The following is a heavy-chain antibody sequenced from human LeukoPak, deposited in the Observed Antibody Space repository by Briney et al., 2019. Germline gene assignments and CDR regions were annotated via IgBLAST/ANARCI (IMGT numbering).Heavy chain of an antibody. V-gene: IGHV4-38-2*02. CDR3: ARDRTNGQWLVRTPYYFDY. CDR2: IYHSGST. Sequence: SETLSLTCTVSGYSISSGYYWGWIRQPPGKGLEWIGSIYHSGSTCYNPSLKSRVTISVDTSKNQFSLQLNSVTPEDTAVYYCARDRTNGQWLVRTPYYFDYWGQGTLVTVSS. CDR1: GYSISSGYY. D-gene: IGHD6-19*01. J-gene: IGHJ4*02.